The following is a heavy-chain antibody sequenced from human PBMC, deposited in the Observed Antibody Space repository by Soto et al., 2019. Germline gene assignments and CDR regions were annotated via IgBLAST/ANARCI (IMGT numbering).Heavy chain of an antibody. CDR2: IKSKSGGGTT. J-gene: IGHJ4*02. D-gene: IGHD3-22*01. V-gene: IGHV3-15*07. CDR3: AIDRPEYYYDSTHDD. Sequence: PGGSLRLSCAASGFTFSNAWMNWVRQAPGKGLEWVGRIKSKSGGGTTDYAAPVKGTFTVSRDDSKNTLYLQMNSLKTEDTAVYYCAIDRPEYYYDSTHDDWGKGTLVTVDS. CDR1: GFTFSNAW.